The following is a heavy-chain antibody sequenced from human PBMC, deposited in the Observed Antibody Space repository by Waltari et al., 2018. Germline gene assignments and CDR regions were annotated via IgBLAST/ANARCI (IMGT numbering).Heavy chain of an antibody. V-gene: IGHV3-33*01. J-gene: IGHJ4*02. CDR3: ARDYDSSGLDY. D-gene: IGHD3-22*01. CDR2: IWYDGSHK. CDR1: GFPLSNYV. Sequence: QVQLVESGGGVVQPGRSLRLSCAASGFPLSNYVIHWVRQAPGKGLGWVAVIWYDGSHKYYADSVKGRFTISRDNSKNTLYLQLNSLRAEDTAVYYCARDYDSSGLDYWGQGTVVTVSS.